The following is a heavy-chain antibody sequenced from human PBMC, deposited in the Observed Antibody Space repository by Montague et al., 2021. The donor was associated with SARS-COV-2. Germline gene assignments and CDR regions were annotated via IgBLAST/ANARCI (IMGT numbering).Heavy chain of an antibody. J-gene: IGHJ3*02. Sequence: CAISGDSVGIGVLGCRWERHTPELHLQSLRVPFFVSDKKNAYASSVKTRITINPDTSRNQFSLHLKSVTPEDSAVYYCARENLRGEGTDAFNIWGQGTVVTV. CDR2: PFFVSDKKN. V-gene: IGHV6-1*01. CDR1: GDSVGIGVLG. D-gene: IGHD1-1*01. CDR3: ARENLRGEGTDAFNI.